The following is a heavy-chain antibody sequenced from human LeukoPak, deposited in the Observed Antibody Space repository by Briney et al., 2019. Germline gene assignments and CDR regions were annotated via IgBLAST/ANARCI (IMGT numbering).Heavy chain of an antibody. CDR2: IAVGSGDT. J-gene: IGHJ6*02. V-gene: IGHV1-58*01. Sequence: ASVKVSCKGSSLTFSNSAVQWVRQSRGQRLEWIGWIAVGSGDTNYAQRFQERVTITRDMSTNTAYMELSSLSSEDTAVYYCAAGYCTSISCYAAGVWGQGTTVIVSS. CDR1: SLTFSNSA. D-gene: IGHD2-2*01. CDR3: AAGYCTSISCYAAGV.